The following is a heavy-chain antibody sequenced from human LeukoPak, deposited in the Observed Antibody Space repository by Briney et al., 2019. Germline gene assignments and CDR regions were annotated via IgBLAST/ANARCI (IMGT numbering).Heavy chain of an antibody. V-gene: IGHV3-23*01. CDR3: AKDLVVQQWLVLKAPFDY. Sequence: GGSLRLSCAASGFTFSSYAMSWVRQAPGKGLEWVSAISGSGGSTYYADSVKGRFTISRDNSKNTLYLQMNSLRAEDTAVYYCAKDLVVQQWLVLKAPFDYWGQGTLVAVSS. J-gene: IGHJ4*02. D-gene: IGHD6-19*01. CDR2: ISGSGGST. CDR1: GFTFSSYA.